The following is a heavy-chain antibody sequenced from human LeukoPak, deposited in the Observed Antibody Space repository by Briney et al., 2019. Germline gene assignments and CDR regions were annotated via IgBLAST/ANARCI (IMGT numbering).Heavy chain of an antibody. D-gene: IGHD1-26*01. CDR2: INWNGDST. J-gene: IGHJ3*02. CDR1: GFTFSSYA. V-gene: IGHV3-20*04. CDR3: ARLGVGATRDAFDI. Sequence: GGSVRLSCAASGFTFSSYAMSWVRQAPGKGLEWVSGINWNGDSTGYADSVKGRFTISRDNAKNSLYLQMNSLRAEDTALYYCARLGVGATRDAFDIWGQRTIPTVSS.